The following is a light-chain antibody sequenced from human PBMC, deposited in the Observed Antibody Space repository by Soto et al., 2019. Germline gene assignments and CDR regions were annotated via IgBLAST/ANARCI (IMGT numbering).Light chain of an antibody. J-gene: IGLJ3*02. CDR3: AAWDDSLNGLL. Sequence: QSVLTQPPSASGTPGQVFTISCSGSNSNIGDNSVNWYQQLPGTAPKLLIYSDNRRPSGVPDRFSGSKSGTSASLAISGLQSEDEAEYYCAAWDDSLNGLLFGGGTQQTVL. V-gene: IGLV1-44*01. CDR1: NSNIGDNS. CDR2: SDN.